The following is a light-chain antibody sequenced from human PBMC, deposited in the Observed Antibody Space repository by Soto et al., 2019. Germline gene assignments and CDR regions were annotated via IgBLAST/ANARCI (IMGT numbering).Light chain of an antibody. Sequence: DIQMTQSPSSLSASVGERVTITCRASQSISSYLNWYQQKPGKAPKLLIYAASSLQSGVTSRFSGSGSGTDFTLIISSLQPEDFATYYCQQSYSTPYTFGQGTKLEIK. CDR2: AAS. CDR3: QQSYSTPYT. CDR1: QSISSY. V-gene: IGKV1-39*01. J-gene: IGKJ2*01.